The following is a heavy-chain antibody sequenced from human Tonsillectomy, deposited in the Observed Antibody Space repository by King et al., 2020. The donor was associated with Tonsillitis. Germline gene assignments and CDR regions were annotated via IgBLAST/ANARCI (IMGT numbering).Heavy chain of an antibody. Sequence: VQLQESGPGLVKPSETLSLTCTVSGGSISSYYWSWIRQPPGKGLEWIGYIYYSGSTNYNPSLKSRVTISVDTSKNPFSLKLSSVTAADTAVYYCARVDGSGSSFDYWGQGTLVTVSS. CDR1: GGSISSYY. CDR3: ARVDGSGSSFDY. J-gene: IGHJ4*02. D-gene: IGHD3-10*01. V-gene: IGHV4-59*01. CDR2: IYYSGST.